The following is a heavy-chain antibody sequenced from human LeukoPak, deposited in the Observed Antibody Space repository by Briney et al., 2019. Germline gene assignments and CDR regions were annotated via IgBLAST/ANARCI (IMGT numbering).Heavy chain of an antibody. CDR2: IYYSGST. V-gene: IGHV4-59*01. CDR3: ARSLGYCSSTSCYAWFDP. D-gene: IGHD2-2*01. J-gene: IGHJ5*02. Sequence: SETLSLTCTVSGGSLSSYYWSWIRQPPGKGLEWIGYIYYSGSTNYNPSLKSRVTISVDTSKNQFSLKLSSVTAADTAVYYCARSLGYCSSTSCYAWFDPWGQGTLVTVSS. CDR1: GGSLSSYY.